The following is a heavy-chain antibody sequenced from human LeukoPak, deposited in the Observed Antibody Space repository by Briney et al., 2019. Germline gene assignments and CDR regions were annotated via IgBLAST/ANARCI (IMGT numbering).Heavy chain of an antibody. J-gene: IGHJ6*03. Sequence: ASVKVSCKASGYTFTSYYMHWVRQAPGQGLEWMGIINPSGGSTSYAQKFQGRVTMTRDMSTSTVYMELSSLRSEDTAVYYCARIIVPGYMDVWGKGTTVTVSS. CDR2: INPSGGST. V-gene: IGHV1-46*01. CDR1: GYTFTSYY. D-gene: IGHD2/OR15-2a*01. CDR3: ARIIVPGYMDV.